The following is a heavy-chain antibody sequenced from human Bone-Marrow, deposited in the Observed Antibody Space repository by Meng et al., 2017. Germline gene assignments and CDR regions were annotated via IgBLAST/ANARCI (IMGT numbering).Heavy chain of an antibody. J-gene: IGHJ6*02. Sequence: GGSLRLSCAASGFTVSSNYMSWVRQAPGKGLEWVSVIYSGGSTYYADSVKGRFTISRDNSKNTLYLQMNSLRAEDTAVYYCARGPPAAYYYDSSGYYYGFFYYYGMDVWGQGTTVTVAS. CDR2: IYSGGST. D-gene: IGHD3-22*01. CDR1: GFTVSSNY. CDR3: ARGPPAAYYYDSSGYYYGFFYYYGMDV. V-gene: IGHV3-66*02.